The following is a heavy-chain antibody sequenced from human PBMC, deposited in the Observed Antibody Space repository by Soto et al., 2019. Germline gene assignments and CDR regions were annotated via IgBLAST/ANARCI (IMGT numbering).Heavy chain of an antibody. CDR2: IKQDGSEK. CDR1: GFTFSSYW. Sequence: GGSLRLSCAASGFTFSSYWMSWVRQAPGKGLEWVANIKQDGSEKYYVDSVKGRFTISRDNAKNSLYLQMNSLRAEDTAVYYCARERAGTYYDFWSGYKYYYYYYMDVWGKGTTVTV. CDR3: ARERAGTYYDFWSGYKYYYYYYMDV. J-gene: IGHJ6*03. V-gene: IGHV3-7*01. D-gene: IGHD3-3*01.